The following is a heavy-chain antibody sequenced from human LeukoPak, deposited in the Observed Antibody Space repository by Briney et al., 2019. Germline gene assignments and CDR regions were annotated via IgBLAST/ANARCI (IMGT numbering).Heavy chain of an antibody. Sequence: GRSLRLSCSTSGFTFSHYAMHWVRQAPGKGLEWVAVIWNDGSDKYYGDSVKGRFTISSDNSQKTVYLQLSSLRVEDTAVYYCAKDAERGFDFSNSLQSWGQGTLVTVSS. J-gene: IGHJ4*02. D-gene: IGHD4-11*01. CDR1: GFTFSHYA. CDR3: AKDAERGFDFSNSLQS. V-gene: IGHV3-33*06. CDR2: IWNDGSDK.